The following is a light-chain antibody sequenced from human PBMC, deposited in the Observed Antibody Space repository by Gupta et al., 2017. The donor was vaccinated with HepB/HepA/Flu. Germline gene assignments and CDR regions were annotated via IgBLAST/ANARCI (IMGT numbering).Light chain of an antibody. CDR2: AAS. V-gene: IGKV1-39*01. J-gene: IGKJ1*01. Sequence: DIQMTQSPSSLSASVGDRVTITYRASQSIGRYLNWYQQKPGKAPKVLIFAASSLQSGVPSRFSGSGSGADFTLTISRLQPEDIATYYCQQRDSIPWTFGQGTKVEIK. CDR1: QSIGRY. CDR3: QQRDSIPWT.